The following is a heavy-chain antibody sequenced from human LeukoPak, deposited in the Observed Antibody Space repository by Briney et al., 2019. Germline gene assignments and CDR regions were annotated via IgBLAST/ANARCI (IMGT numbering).Heavy chain of an antibody. CDR1: AFTFSSYW. J-gene: IGHJ4*02. V-gene: IGHV3-7*01. CDR3: VRDSYSRDLDY. CDR2: IKEVGSEQ. D-gene: IGHD3-22*01. Sequence: GGSMRLSCAASAFTFSSYWTSWVRQAPGKGLEWVANIKEVGSEQYYVDSLKGRSTISRDNAKNSLYLQMNSLRAEDTAVYYCVRDSYSRDLDYWGQGTLVTVSS.